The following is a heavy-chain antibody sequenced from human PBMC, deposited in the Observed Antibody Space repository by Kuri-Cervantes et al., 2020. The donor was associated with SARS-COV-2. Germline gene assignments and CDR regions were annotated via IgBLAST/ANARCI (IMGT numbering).Heavy chain of an antibody. CDR3: ARYITMVRGVIITSSRFDP. CDR1: GGSISTGYYY. J-gene: IGHJ5*02. V-gene: IGHV4-39*01. Sequence: SETLSPTCTVSGGSISTGYYYWGWIRQPPGKGLEWIGSIYYSGSTYYNPSLKSPVTISVDTSKNQFSLKLRSVTAADTAVYYCARYITMVRGVIITSSRFDPWGQGTLVTVSS. D-gene: IGHD3-10*01. CDR2: IYYSGST.